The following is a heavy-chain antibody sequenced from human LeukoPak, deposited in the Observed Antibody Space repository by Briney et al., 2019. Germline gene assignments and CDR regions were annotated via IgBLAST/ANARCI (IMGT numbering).Heavy chain of an antibody. CDR1: GFTFSSYG. CDR3: ARDRSSSSVPYYYMDV. CDR2: IWYDGSNK. V-gene: IGHV3-33*01. J-gene: IGHJ6*03. D-gene: IGHD6-6*01. Sequence: PGRSLRLSCAASGFTFSSYGMHWVRQAPGKGLEWVAVIWYDGSNKYYADSVKGRFTISRDNSKNTLYLQMNSLRAEDTAVYYCARDRSSSSVPYYYMDVWGKGTTVTVSS.